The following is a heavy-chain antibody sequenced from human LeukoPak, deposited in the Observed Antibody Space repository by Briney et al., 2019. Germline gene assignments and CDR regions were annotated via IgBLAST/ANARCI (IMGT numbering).Heavy chain of an antibody. CDR3: ARGYSYGYSFCYFDY. J-gene: IGHJ4*02. D-gene: IGHD5-18*01. Sequence: PSETLSLTCAVYGGSFSGYYWIWIRQPPGKGLEWIGEINHSGSTNYNPSLKSRVTISVDTSKNQFSLKLSSVTAADTAVYYCARGYSYGYSFCYFDYWGQGTLVTVSS. CDR2: INHSGST. CDR1: GGSFSGYY. V-gene: IGHV4-34*01.